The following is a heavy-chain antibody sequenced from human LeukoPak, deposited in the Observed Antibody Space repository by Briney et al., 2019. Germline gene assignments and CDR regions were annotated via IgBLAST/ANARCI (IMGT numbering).Heavy chain of an antibody. Sequence: ASVKVSCKTSGYTLSSYGITWGRQAPGQGLEWMGWISAYGHTKLARNLQARVTVTIDTSTTTAYMELRSLSSDDTAVYFCARETASGYLGFDFWGQGTLITVSS. D-gene: IGHD3-3*01. CDR3: ARETASGYLGFDF. V-gene: IGHV1-18*01. CDR2: ISAYGHT. CDR1: GYTLSSYG. J-gene: IGHJ4*02.